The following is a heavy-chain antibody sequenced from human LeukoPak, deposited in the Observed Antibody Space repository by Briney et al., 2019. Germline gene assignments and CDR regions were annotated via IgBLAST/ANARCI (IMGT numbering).Heavy chain of an antibody. D-gene: IGHD3-10*01. CDR3: ARAKFGYYYDSGSYYYHYMDV. CDR2: IYTSGST. CDR1: GASISSGSYY. Sequence: PSETLSLTCTVSGASISSGSYYWSWLRQPAGKGLEWIGRIYTSGSTNSNPSLKTRVTISVDSSKNQFSLKLSSVTAADTAVYCCARAKFGYYYDSGSYYYHYMDVWGKGTTVTISS. J-gene: IGHJ6*03. V-gene: IGHV4-61*02.